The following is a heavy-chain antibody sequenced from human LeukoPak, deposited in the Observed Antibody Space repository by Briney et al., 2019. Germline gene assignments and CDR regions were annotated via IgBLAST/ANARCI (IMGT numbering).Heavy chain of an antibody. CDR3: VKRVVSSEKYYFDS. Sequence: TGGSLRLSCAASGFTFSSYAMSWVRQAPGKGLEWVSAISGDVRSTFYADSVKGRFTISRDNSKNTLSLQMNSLRADDTAIYYCVKRVVSSEKYYFDSWGRGTLVTVSS. D-gene: IGHD2-15*01. CDR1: GFTFSSYA. J-gene: IGHJ4*02. V-gene: IGHV3-23*01. CDR2: ISGDVRST.